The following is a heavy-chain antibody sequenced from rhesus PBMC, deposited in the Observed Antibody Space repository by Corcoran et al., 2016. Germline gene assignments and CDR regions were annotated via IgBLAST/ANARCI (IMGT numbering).Heavy chain of an antibody. Sequence: EVQLVQSGAEVKRPGESLKISCKTSGYSFTNYWLTWVRQMPGKGLEWMGAIEPSDSDTRYNPSFQGKVTISADKSIRTAYLQWSRLKASDTATYYCARGYNRNQGLGYWGQGVLVTVSS. J-gene: IGHJ4*01. D-gene: IGHD1-26*01. V-gene: IGHV5-20*01. CDR3: ARGYNRNQGLGY. CDR2: IEPSDSDT. CDR1: GYSFTNYW.